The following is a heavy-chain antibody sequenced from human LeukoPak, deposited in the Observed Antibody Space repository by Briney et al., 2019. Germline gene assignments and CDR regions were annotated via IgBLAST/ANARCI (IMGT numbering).Heavy chain of an antibody. D-gene: IGHD3-10*01. J-gene: IGHJ5*02. CDR2: VYYTGST. CDR1: GGSISSALYH. V-gene: IGHV4-39*01. Sequence: PSETLSLTCTVSGGSISSALYHWGRIRQPPGKNLEWLGSVYYTGSTHNNPSLKSRVTISVDTSKNQFSLNLSSVTAADTAVYYCARFSGFYGSGSWGQGTLVTVSS. CDR3: ARFSGFYGSGS.